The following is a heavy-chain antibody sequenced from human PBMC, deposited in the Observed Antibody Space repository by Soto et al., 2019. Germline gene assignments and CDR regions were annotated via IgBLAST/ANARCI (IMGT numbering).Heavy chain of an antibody. V-gene: IGHV4-34*01. J-gene: IGHJ6*02. CDR1: GGSFSDYI. D-gene: IGHD3-10*01. Sequence: SETLSLTCDVYGGSFSDYIWTWIRQTPGKGLQWIGQINHSGSTYYNPSLKSRVTISVDTSKNQFSLKLSSVTAADTAVYYCARHIRWGVTYYYYYGMAVWGQGTTLTVS. CDR2: INHSGST. CDR3: ARHIRWGVTYYYYYGMAV.